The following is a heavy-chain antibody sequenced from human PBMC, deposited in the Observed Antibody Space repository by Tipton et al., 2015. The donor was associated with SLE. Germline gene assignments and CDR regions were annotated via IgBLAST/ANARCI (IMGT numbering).Heavy chain of an antibody. CDR2: INHSGST. CDR3: ARVAVSEVFDY. Sequence: TLSLTCTVFGSSISSGRHWGWIRQPPGKGLEWIGNINHSGSTSYNPSLKSRVTMSVDTSKNQFSLKLVSVTAADTAVYYCARVAVSEVFDYWSQGTLVTVSS. D-gene: IGHD6-19*01. J-gene: IGHJ4*02. CDR1: GSSISSGRH. V-gene: IGHV4-38-2*02.